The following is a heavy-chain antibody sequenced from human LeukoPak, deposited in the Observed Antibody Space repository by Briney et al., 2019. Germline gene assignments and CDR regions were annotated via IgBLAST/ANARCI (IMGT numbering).Heavy chain of an antibody. CDR3: ARTSTVTTVGYFDY. CDR1: GGSISSGGYY. J-gene: IGHJ4*02. CDR2: IYYSGST. V-gene: IGHV4-31*03. Sequence: SETLSLTCTVSGGSISSGGYYWSWIRQHPGKGLEWIGYIYYSGSTYYNPSLKSRVTISVDKSKNQFSLKLSSVTAADTAVYYCARTSTVTTVGYFDYWGQGTLVTVSS. D-gene: IGHD4-17*01.